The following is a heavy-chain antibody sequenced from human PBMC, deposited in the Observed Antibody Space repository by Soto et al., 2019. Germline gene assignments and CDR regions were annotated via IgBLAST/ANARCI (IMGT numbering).Heavy chain of an antibody. D-gene: IGHD2-8*01. Sequence: EVQLVESGGGLVKPGGSLRLSCVASGFTFSGYSINWVRQAPGKGLEWVSYISGPSIYIYYADSVKGRFTISRDNAKSAVYLQMSSLRAEDTAVYYCARGFRNGFNVGGQGTTVSVSS. CDR2: ISGPSIYI. J-gene: IGHJ6*02. CDR3: ARGFRNGFNV. CDR1: GFTFSGYS. V-gene: IGHV3-21*01.